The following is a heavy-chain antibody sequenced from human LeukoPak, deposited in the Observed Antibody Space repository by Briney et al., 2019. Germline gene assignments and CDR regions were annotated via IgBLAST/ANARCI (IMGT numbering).Heavy chain of an antibody. V-gene: IGHV4-39*07. CDR3: ARHSGSFYYYYYMDV. D-gene: IGHD1-26*01. CDR1: GGSIRSSSYY. CDR2: ISYSGSI. J-gene: IGHJ6*03. Sequence: PSETLSLTCTVSGGSIRSSSYYWGWIRQPPGKGLEWIGKISYSGSIYSNPSLKSRVTISLDTSKNQFSLKLSSVTAADTAVYYCARHSGSFYYYYYMDVWGKGTTVTVSS.